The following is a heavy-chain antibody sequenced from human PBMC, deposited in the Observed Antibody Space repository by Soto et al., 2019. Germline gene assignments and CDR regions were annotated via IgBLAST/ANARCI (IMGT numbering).Heavy chain of an antibody. Sequence: QVQLVESGGGVVQPGRSLRLSCAASGFTFSSYAMHWVRQAPGKGLEWVAVISYDGSNKYYADYVKGRFTISRENSKNTLYMQMTRRRAEDTAVYNCARDRVSMVRGVSRFDYWGAGSLVTVSS. J-gene: IGHJ4*02. CDR1: GFTFSSYA. CDR2: ISYDGSNK. CDR3: ARDRVSMVRGVSRFDY. D-gene: IGHD3-10*01. V-gene: IGHV3-30-3*01.